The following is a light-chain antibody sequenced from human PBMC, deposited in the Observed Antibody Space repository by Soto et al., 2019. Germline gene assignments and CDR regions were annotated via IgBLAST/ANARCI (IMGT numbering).Light chain of an antibody. CDR1: QSISNH. CDR3: QQSYSSHPT. Sequence: IQLTQSPSSLPASVEDRCIITCRASQSISNHLNWYQQKPGKAPKLLIFAASSLQSGVPSRFSGSRSGPDFTLTISSLQPEDFATYYCQQSYSSHPTFGQGTKVDIK. V-gene: IGKV1-39*01. CDR2: AAS. J-gene: IGKJ1*01.